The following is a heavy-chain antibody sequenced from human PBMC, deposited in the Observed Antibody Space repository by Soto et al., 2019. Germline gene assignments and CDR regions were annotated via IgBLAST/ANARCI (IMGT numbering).Heavy chain of an antibody. Sequence: QVQLVQSGAEVKKPGSSVKVSCKASGGTFSSYTISWVRQAPGQWLEWMGRIIPILGIANYAQKFQGRVTITADKSTRTDCMELSSLRSEDTAVYYCAREGVSGEQLERPGGWFDPWGQGTLVTVSS. J-gene: IGHJ5*02. CDR1: GGTFSSYT. CDR3: AREGVSGEQLERPGGWFDP. D-gene: IGHD1-1*01. CDR2: IIPILGIA. V-gene: IGHV1-69*08.